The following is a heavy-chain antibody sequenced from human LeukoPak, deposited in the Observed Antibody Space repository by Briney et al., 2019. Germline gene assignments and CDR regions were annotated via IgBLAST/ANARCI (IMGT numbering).Heavy chain of an antibody. Sequence: GGSLRLSCAASGFTFSSYEMNWVRQAPGKGLEWVSYISSSGSTIYYADSVKGRFTISRDNSKNTLYLQMNSLKTEDTAVYYCTTDGGFDWLLFGKTNMDYWGQGTLVTVSS. CDR1: GFTFSSYE. J-gene: IGHJ4*02. V-gene: IGHV3-48*03. CDR3: TTDGGFDWLLFGKTNMDY. CDR2: ISSSGSTI. D-gene: IGHD3-9*01.